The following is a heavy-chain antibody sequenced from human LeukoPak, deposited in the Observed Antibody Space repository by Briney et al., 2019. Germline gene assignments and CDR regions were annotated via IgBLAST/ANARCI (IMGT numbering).Heavy chain of an antibody. J-gene: IGHJ4*02. D-gene: IGHD3-22*01. V-gene: IGHV3-43*02. Sequence: GGSLRLSCAASGFTFDDYAMHWVRQAPGKGLEWVSLISGDGGSTYYADSVKGRFTISRDNSKNSLYLQMNSLRAEDTALYYCAKDIHPYYYDSSGYYYDYWGQGTLVTVSS. CDR3: AKDIHPYYYDSSGYYYDY. CDR2: ISGDGGST. CDR1: GFTFDDYA.